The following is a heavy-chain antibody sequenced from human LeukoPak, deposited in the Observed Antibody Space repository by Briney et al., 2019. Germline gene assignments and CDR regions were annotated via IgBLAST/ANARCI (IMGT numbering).Heavy chain of an antibody. V-gene: IGHV4-34*01. CDR2: IYHSGST. J-gene: IGHJ4*02. CDR1: GGSFSGYY. D-gene: IGHD1-1*01. CDR3: ARGELERRFGAFDY. Sequence: MSSETLSLTCAVYGGSFSGYYWSWVRQPPGKGLEWIGEIYHSGSTNYNPSLKSRVTISVDKSKNQFSLKLSSVTAADTAVYYCARGELERRFGAFDYWGQGTLVTVSS.